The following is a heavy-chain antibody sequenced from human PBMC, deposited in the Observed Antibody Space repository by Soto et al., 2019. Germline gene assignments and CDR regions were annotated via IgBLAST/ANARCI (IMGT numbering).Heavy chain of an antibody. J-gene: IGHJ4*02. D-gene: IGHD2-21*02. CDR2: IYYSGST. V-gene: IGHV4-30-4*01. Sequence: SEALSLTCTVSGGSISSGDYYWSWVRQPPGKGLEWIGYIYYSGSTYYNPSLKSRVTISVDTSKNQFSLKLSSVTAADTAVYYCARVVTAIQGFDYWGQGALVTVSS. CDR1: GGSISSGDYY. CDR3: ARVVTAIQGFDY.